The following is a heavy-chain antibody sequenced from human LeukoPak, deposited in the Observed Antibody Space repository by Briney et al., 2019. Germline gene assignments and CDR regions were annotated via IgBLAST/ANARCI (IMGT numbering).Heavy chain of an antibody. V-gene: IGHV4-38-2*02. CDR3: AGDVGVVVAATPFDY. CDR2: IYHSGST. D-gene: IGHD2-15*01. Sequence: SETLSLTCAVSGYSISSGYYWGWIRQPPGKGLEWIGSIYHSGSTYYNPSLKSRVTISVDTSKNQFSLKLSSVTAADTAVYYCAGDVGVVVAATPFDYWGQGTLVTVSS. CDR1: GYSISSGYY. J-gene: IGHJ4*02.